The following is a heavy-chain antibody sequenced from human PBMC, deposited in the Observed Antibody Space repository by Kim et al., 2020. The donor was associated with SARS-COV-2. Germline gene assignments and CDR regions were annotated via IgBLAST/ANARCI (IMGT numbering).Heavy chain of an antibody. Sequence: GGSLRLSCAASGFTFSSYAMHWVRQAPGKGLEWVAVISYDGSNKYYADSVKGRFTISRDNSKNTLYLQMNSLRAEDTAVYYCARDPDFMGATTVFDYWGQGTLVTVSS. CDR1: GFTFSSYA. CDR3: ARDPDFMGATTVFDY. CDR2: ISYDGSNK. V-gene: IGHV3-30*04. D-gene: IGHD1-26*01. J-gene: IGHJ4*02.